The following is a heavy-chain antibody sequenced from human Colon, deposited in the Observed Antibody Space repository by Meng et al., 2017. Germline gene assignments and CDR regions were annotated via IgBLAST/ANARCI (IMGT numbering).Heavy chain of an antibody. CDR3: GRDQGRELINH. Sequence: GQLQEAGPGLVKPAGTLSHTCTVSGDPISSDICCSWVRQPPGKWLEWIGEVYQRGDTNYNPSLKSRVDISVDKSKNQFYLSLFSVTAADTAVYYCGRDQGRELINHWGQGTLVTVSS. V-gene: IGHV4-4*02. CDR2: VYQRGDT. D-gene: IGHD1-7*01. J-gene: IGHJ4*02. CDR1: GDPISSDIC.